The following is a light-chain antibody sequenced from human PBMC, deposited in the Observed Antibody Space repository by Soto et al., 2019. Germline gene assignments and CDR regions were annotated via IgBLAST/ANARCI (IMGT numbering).Light chain of an antibody. Sequence: EIVLAQSPGTLSLSPGERATLACRTSQSVTNSLLAWYQQKPGQAPRLLIYGASRRATGIPDRFTGSGSGTDFTLTISRLEPEDFAVYYCQQYVSSPWAFGQGTKVDI. CDR2: GAS. J-gene: IGKJ1*01. CDR1: QSVTNSL. V-gene: IGKV3-20*01. CDR3: QQYVSSPWA.